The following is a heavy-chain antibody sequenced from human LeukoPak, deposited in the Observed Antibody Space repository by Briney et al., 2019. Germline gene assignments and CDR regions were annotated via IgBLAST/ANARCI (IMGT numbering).Heavy chain of an antibody. J-gene: IGHJ4*02. V-gene: IGHV1-2*02. CDR3: ARGKYSSSWPADY. CDR1: GYTFTGYY. CDR2: INPNSGGT. Sequence: ASVKVSCKASGYTFTGYYMRWVRQAPGQGLEWMGWINPNSGGTNYAQKFQGRVTMTRDTSISTAYMELSRLRSDDTAVYYCARGKYSSSWPADYWGQGTLVTVSS. D-gene: IGHD6-13*01.